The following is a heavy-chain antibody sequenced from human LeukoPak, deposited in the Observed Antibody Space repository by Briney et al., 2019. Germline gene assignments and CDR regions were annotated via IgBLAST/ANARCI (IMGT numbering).Heavy chain of an antibody. CDR1: GYTFTGYA. J-gene: IGHJ4*02. D-gene: IGHD4-17*01. CDR3: AIASTTVTTFYY. CDR2: INAGNGNT. V-gene: IGHV1-3*01. Sequence: ASVKVSCKASGYTFTGYAMHWVRQAPGQRLEWMGWINAGNGNTKYSQKFQGRVTITRDTSASTAYMELSSLRSEDTAVYYCAIASTTVTTFYYWGQGTLVTVSS.